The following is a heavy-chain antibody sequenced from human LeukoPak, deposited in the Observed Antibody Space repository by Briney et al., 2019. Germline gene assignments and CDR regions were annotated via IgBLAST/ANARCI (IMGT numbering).Heavy chain of an antibody. CDR3: ARDFWTVTTGISAFDI. J-gene: IGHJ3*02. V-gene: IGHV1-8*01. CDR1: GSTFTSYD. D-gene: IGHD4-17*01. Sequence: GASVKVSCKASGSTFTSYDINWVRQATGQGLEWMGWMNPQSGNTGCAQKFQGRVTMTRNISINTAYMELSSLRSEDTAVYYCARDFWTVTTGISAFDIWGQGTMVTVSS. CDR2: MNPQSGNT.